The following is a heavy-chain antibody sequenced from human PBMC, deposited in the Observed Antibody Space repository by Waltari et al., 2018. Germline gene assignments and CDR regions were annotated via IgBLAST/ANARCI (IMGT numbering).Heavy chain of an antibody. D-gene: IGHD3-22*01. CDR2: ISYDGSNK. Sequence: QVQLVESGGGVVQPGRSLRLSCAASGFTFSRYAMHWVRQAPGKGLEWVAVISYDGSNKYYADSVKGRFTISRDNSKNTLYLQMNSLRAEDTAVYYCARDYYDSSGHPSDLGYWGQGTLVTVSS. J-gene: IGHJ4*02. CDR3: ARDYYDSSGHPSDLGY. V-gene: IGHV3-30*16. CDR1: GFTFSRYA.